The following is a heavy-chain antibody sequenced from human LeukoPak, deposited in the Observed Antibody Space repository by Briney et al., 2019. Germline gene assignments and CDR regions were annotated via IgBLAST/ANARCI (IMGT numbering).Heavy chain of an antibody. CDR2: LRYDGSNK. CDR1: GFTFSTYG. CDR3: TTDTTYYYDSSASSEGY. D-gene: IGHD3-22*01. J-gene: IGHJ4*02. Sequence: GSLRLSCAASGFTFSTYGMHWVRQAPGKGLEWVSFLRYDGSNKYYADSVKGRFTISRDNSKNTLYLQMNSLKTEDTAVYYCTTDTTYYYDSSASSEGYWGQGTLVTVSS. V-gene: IGHV3-30*02.